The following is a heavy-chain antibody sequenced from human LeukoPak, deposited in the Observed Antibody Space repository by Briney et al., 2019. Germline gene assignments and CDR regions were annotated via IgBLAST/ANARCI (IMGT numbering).Heavy chain of an antibody. D-gene: IGHD5-24*01. CDR2: IKQDGSKK. CDR1: GFPFSSHW. J-gene: IGHJ4*02. V-gene: IGHV3-7*04. Sequence: GGSLRLSCVASGFPFSSHWMTWVRQAPGKGLEWVANIKQDGSKKSYVDSVKGRFTISRDNAKNSLYLQMNSLRAEDTAIYYCTRVGYIDEGIDYWGQGTLVTVSS. CDR3: TRVGYIDEGIDY.